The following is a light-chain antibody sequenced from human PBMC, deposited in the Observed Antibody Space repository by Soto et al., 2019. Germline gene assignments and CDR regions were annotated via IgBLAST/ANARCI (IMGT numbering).Light chain of an antibody. CDR3: QQFDSSVT. J-gene: IGKJ1*01. CDR1: QSLSSTF. CDR2: GAS. Sequence: EIVLTQSTGSLSLSPGERATLSCRASQSLSSTFVAWYQQRPGQAPRLLMYGASSRAAGIPERFSGSGSGTDFTLTISKLEPEDFAVYYCQQFDSSVTFGQGTKVEIK. V-gene: IGKV3-20*01.